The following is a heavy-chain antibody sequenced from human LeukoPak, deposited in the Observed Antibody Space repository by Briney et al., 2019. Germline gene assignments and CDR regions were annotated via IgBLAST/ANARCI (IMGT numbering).Heavy chain of an antibody. CDR3: ARANFLYCSSTTCLFDY. CDR1: GYTFIDYY. V-gene: IGHV1-2*02. CDR2: INPNDGDT. D-gene: IGHD2-2*01. J-gene: IGHJ4*02. Sequence: GASVKVSCKASGYTFIDYYMHWVRQAPGQGVEWMGWINPNDGDTNYAQKFQGRVTMTRDTSVSTAHMEVSRLRSDDTAVYYCARANFLYCSSTTCLFDYWGQGTLVTVSS.